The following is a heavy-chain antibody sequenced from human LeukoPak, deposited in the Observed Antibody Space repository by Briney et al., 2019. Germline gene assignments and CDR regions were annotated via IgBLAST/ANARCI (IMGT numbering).Heavy chain of an antibody. CDR3: ASRKVEMATITNAFDI. D-gene: IGHD5-24*01. J-gene: IGHJ3*02. Sequence: GGSLRLSXAASGFTFSSYSMNWVRQAPGKGLEWVSSISSSSSYIYYADSVKGRFTISRDNAKNSLYLQMNSLRAEDTAVYYCASRKVEMATITNAFDIWGQGTMVTVSS. CDR2: ISSSSSYI. V-gene: IGHV3-21*01. CDR1: GFTFSSYS.